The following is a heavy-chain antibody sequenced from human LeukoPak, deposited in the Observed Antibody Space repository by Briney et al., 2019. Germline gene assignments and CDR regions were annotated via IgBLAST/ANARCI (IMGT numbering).Heavy chain of an antibody. D-gene: IGHD6-19*01. V-gene: IGHV4-59*01. J-gene: IGHJ4*02. Sequence: SETLSLTCTVSGGSISSYYWSWIRQPPGKGLEWIGYIYYSGSTNYNPSLKSRVTISVDTSKNQFSLKLSSVTAADTAVYYCARDRVSDSYGWFTDYWGQGTLVTVSS. CDR1: GGSISSYY. CDR2: IYYSGST. CDR3: ARDRVSDSYGWFTDY.